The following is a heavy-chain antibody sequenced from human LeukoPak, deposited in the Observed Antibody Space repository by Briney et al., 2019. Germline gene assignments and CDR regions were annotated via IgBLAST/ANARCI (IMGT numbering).Heavy chain of an antibody. V-gene: IGHV4-59*01. Sequence: SETLSPTCTVSGGSMTSYYWSWIRQPPGKGLEWIGFISHIGSTNYNSSLRSRVTFSVDTSKSQFSLNLRSVTAADTAVYYCARDSYYGMDVWGQGTTVIVSS. CDR2: ISHIGST. CDR3: ARDSYYGMDV. J-gene: IGHJ6*02. CDR1: GGSMTSYY.